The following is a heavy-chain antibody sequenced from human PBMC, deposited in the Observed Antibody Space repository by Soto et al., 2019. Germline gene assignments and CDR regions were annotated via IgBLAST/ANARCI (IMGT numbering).Heavy chain of an antibody. Sequence: QVQLQESGPGLVKPSQTLSLTCTVSGGSISSGDYYWSWIRQPPGKGLEWIGYIYYSGSTYYNPSLKSRVTISVDTSKNQCSLMLSSVTAAATAVYYWASNSDGYIFYDYWGQGTLVTVSS. CDR1: GGSISSGDYY. D-gene: IGHD5-18*01. J-gene: IGHJ4*02. CDR3: ASNSDGYIFYDY. V-gene: IGHV4-30-4*01. CDR2: IYYSGST.